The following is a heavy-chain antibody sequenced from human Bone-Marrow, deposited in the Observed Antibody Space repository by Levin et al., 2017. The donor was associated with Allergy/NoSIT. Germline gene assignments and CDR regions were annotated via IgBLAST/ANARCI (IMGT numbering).Heavy chain of an antibody. CDR1: GGTFGNEA. CDR3: ARASEFEKTTYGSGTYSYYYYFYYSMDV. J-gene: IGHJ6*03. V-gene: IGHV1-69*06. Sequence: ASVKVSCKASGGTFGNEAITWVRQAPGHGLEWVGGIIPMFTTSTYAEKLQGRITITADKTTTTAYMELRSLTSEDTAVYYCARASEFEKTTYGSGTYSYYYYFYYSMDVWGTGTTVIVSS. CDR2: IIPMFTTS. D-gene: IGHD3-10*01.